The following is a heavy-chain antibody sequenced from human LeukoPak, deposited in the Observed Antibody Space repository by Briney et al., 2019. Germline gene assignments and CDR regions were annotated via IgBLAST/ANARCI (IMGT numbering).Heavy chain of an antibody. D-gene: IGHD2-15*01. J-gene: IGHJ4*02. CDR2: ISGSGGST. Sequence: PGGSLRLSCAASGFTFSSYAMRWVRQAPGKGLEWVSAISGSGGSTYYADSVKDRLTISRDNSKNTLYLQMNSLRAEDTAVYYCAKVPLFGIVVVVAASYFDYWGQGTLVTVSS. CDR3: AKVPLFGIVVVVAASYFDY. V-gene: IGHV3-23*01. CDR1: GFTFSSYA.